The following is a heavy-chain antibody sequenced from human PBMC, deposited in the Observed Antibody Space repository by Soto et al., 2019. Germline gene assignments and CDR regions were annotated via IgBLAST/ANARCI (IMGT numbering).Heavy chain of an antibody. D-gene: IGHD3-10*01. CDR2: INHSGST. V-gene: IGHV4-34*01. CDR3: ARVAYGSGSYLDY. J-gene: IGHJ4*02. CDR1: GGSFSGYY. Sequence: SLTCAVYGGSFSGYYWSWIRQPPGKGLEWIGEINHSGSTNYNPSLKSRVTISVDTSKNQFSLKLSSVTAADTAVYYCARVAYGSGSYLDYWGQGTLVTVSS.